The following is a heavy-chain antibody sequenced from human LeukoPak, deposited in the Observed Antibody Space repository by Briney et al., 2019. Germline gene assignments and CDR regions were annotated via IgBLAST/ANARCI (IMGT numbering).Heavy chain of an antibody. CDR1: GFTFSSYW. Sequence: GGSLRLSCAASGFTFSSYWMSWVRQTPGKGLEWVANIKEDGSDKYYVDSLKGRFTISRDNAKNSLYLQMNSLRAEDTAVYYCAKDRTRQAYWGQGTLVTVSS. V-gene: IGHV3-7*03. CDR3: AKDRTRQAY. CDR2: IKEDGSDK. J-gene: IGHJ4*02. D-gene: IGHD3-3*01.